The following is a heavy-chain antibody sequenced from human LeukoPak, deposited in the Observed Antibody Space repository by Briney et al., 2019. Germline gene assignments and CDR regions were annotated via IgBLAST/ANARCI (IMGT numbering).Heavy chain of an antibody. CDR3: ARPSRAYYYYMDV. V-gene: IGHV1-2*02. CDR1: GYTFTGYY. Sequence: GASVKVSCKASGYTFTGYYMHWVRQAPGQGLEWMGWINPNSGGTNYAQKFQGRVTITADESTSTAYMELSSLRSEDTAVYYCARPSRAYYYYMDVWGKGTTVTISS. CDR2: INPNSGGT. J-gene: IGHJ6*03.